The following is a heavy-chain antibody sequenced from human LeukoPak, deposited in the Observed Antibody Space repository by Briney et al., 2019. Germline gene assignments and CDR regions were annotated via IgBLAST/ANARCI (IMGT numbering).Heavy chain of an antibody. CDR1: GFTFSDYY. J-gene: IGHJ3*02. CDR2: ISGSGGAI. CDR3: ARDPTYYYDSSGYRDAFDI. Sequence: GGSLRLSCAASGFTFSDYYMSWIRQAPGKGLEWVSFISGSGGAIYYTDSVRGRFIISRDNAKKSLFLQMDSLRVEDTAVYYCARDPTYYYDSSGYRDAFDIWGQGTMVTVSS. D-gene: IGHD3-22*01. V-gene: IGHV3-11*01.